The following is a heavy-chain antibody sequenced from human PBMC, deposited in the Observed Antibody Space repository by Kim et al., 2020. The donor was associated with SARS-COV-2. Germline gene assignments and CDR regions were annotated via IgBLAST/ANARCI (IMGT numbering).Heavy chain of an antibody. J-gene: IGHJ4*02. Sequence: SETLSLTCTVSGGSISSYYWSWIRQPPGKGLEWIGYIYYSGSTNYNPSLKSRVTISVDTSKNQFSLKLSSVTAADTAVYYCARGRVAGSGSWREDFDYWGQGTLVTVSS. D-gene: IGHD3-10*01. CDR3: ARGRVAGSGSWREDFDY. CDR2: IYYSGST. V-gene: IGHV4-59*01. CDR1: GGSISSYY.